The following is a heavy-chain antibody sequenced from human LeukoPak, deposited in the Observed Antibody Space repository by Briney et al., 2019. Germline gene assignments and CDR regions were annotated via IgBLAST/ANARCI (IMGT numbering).Heavy chain of an antibody. D-gene: IGHD2-8*01. J-gene: IGHJ4*02. Sequence: ASVKVSCKTSGYSENFYGITWVRQVAGQGLEWMGWISAQHGQTEYAPNSQNRVTMTTDTYTNTAYMELRSLRSDDTAVYYCAGSLGYCTSNVCYLKYWGQGTLVTVSS. CDR2: ISAQHGQT. CDR1: GYSENFYG. V-gene: IGHV1-18*01. CDR3: AGSLGYCTSNVCYLKY.